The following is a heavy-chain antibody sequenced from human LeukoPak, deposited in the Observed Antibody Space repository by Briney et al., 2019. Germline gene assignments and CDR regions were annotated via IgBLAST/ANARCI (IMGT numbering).Heavy chain of an antibody. CDR3: ARETKREYYFDY. CDR2: MSYDGSNK. Sequence: GGSLRLSCAASGFTFSSYGMHWVRQAPGKGLEWVAVMSYDGSNKYYADSVKGRFTISRDNSKNTLYLQMNSLRAEDTAVYYCARETKREYYFDYWGQGTLVTVSS. V-gene: IGHV3-30*03. J-gene: IGHJ4*02. D-gene: IGHD3-10*01. CDR1: GFTFSSYG.